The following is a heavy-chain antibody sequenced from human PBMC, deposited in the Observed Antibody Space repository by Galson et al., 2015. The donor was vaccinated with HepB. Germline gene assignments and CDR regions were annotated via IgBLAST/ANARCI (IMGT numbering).Heavy chain of an antibody. D-gene: IGHD1-26*01. CDR2: ISGSGGST. Sequence: SLRLSCAASGFTFSSYAMSWVRQAPGKGLEWVSAISGSGGSTYYADSVKGRFTISRDNSKNTLYLQMNSLRAEDTAVYYCAKGPMAQVGATSFDPWGQGTLVTVSS. CDR1: GFTFSSYA. V-gene: IGHV3-23*01. CDR3: AKGPMAQVGATSFDP. J-gene: IGHJ5*02.